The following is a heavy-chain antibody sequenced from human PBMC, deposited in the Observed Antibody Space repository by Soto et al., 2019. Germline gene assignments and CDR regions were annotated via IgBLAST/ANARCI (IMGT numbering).Heavy chain of an antibody. CDR3: ARDHPVGYGDYAL. CDR2: IIPILGIA. D-gene: IGHD4-17*01. Sequence: QVQLVQSGAEVKKPGSSVKVSCKASGGTFSSYTISWVRQAPGQGLEWMGRIIPILGIANYAQKFQGRVTITADKSTSTAYMELSSLRSEDTAVYYCARDHPVGYGDYALWGQGTLVTVSS. J-gene: IGHJ4*02. V-gene: IGHV1-69*08. CDR1: GGTFSSYT.